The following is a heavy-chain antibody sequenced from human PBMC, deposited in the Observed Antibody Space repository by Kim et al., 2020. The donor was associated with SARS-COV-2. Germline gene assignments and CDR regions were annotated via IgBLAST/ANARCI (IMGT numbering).Heavy chain of an antibody. Sequence: YAVSVKSRITINPDTSKNQFSLQLNSVTPEDTAVYYCARDPTSLYWYFDLWGRGTLVTVSS. CDR3: ARDPTSLYWYFDL. J-gene: IGHJ2*01. V-gene: IGHV6-1*01. D-gene: IGHD2-2*01.